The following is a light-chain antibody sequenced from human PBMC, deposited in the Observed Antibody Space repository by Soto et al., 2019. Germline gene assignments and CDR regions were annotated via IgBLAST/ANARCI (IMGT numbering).Light chain of an antibody. CDR1: QSINTY. CDR2: TTS. CDR3: QQSYSTWT. J-gene: IGKJ1*01. Sequence: DIQMTQSPSSLSASVGDRVTITCRASQSINTYLKWYQQKPGKAPKLLIYTTSNLQSGVPSRFSGSGSRTDFTLTISSLQPEDFASYYCQQSYSTWTFGQGTKVEIK. V-gene: IGKV1-39*01.